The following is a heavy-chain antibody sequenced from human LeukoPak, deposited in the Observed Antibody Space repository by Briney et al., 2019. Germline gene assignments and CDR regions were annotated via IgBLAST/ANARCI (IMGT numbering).Heavy chain of an antibody. J-gene: IGHJ3*02. CDR2: INHSGST. CDR3: ARESTYYYDSSGPDAFDI. Sequence: SETLSLTCAVYGGSFSGYYWSWIRQPPGKGLEWIGEINHSGSTNYNPSLKSRVTISVDTSKNQFSLKLSSVTAADTAVYYCARESTYYYDSSGPDAFDIWGQGTMVTVSS. D-gene: IGHD3-22*01. V-gene: IGHV4-34*01. CDR1: GGSFSGYY.